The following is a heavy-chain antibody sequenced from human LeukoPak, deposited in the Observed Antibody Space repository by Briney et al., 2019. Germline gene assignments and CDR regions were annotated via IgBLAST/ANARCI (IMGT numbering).Heavy chain of an antibody. J-gene: IGHJ5*02. CDR1: GFTFSDYY. V-gene: IGHV3-11*01. D-gene: IGHD6-19*01. CDR3: ARDGPTYSSGWYKWFDP. Sequence: GGSLRLSCAASGFTFSDYYMSWIRQAPGKGLEWVAYIGYSGSTIYYADSVQGRFTTFRDNAKNSLYLQMNSLRAEDTAVYYCARDGPTYSSGWYKWFDPWGQGTLVTVSS. CDR2: IGYSGSTI.